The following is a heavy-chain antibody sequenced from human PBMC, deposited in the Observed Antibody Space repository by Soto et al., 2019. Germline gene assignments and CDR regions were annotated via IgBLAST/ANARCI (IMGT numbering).Heavy chain of an antibody. Sequence: PGGSLRLSCAASGFTFSNAWMSWVRQAPGKGLEWVGRIKSKTDGGTTDYAAPVKGRFTISRDDSKNTLYLQMNSLKTEDTAVYYCTTEGGYSPYYFDYWGQGTLVTVSS. CDR3: TTEGGYSPYYFDY. V-gene: IGHV3-15*01. D-gene: IGHD3-22*01. J-gene: IGHJ4*02. CDR2: IKSKTDGGTT. CDR1: GFTFSNAW.